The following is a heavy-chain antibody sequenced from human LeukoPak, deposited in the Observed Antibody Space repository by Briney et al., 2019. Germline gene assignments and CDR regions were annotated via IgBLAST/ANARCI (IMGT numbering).Heavy chain of an antibody. Sequence: WASVKVSCKASGYTFTSYAMHWVRQAPGQRLEWTGWINAGNGNTKYSQKFQGRVTITRDTSASTAYMELSSLRSEDTAVYYCARARRYSSGWYAEYFQHWGQGTLVTVSS. D-gene: IGHD6-19*01. V-gene: IGHV1-3*01. CDR1: GYTFTSYA. J-gene: IGHJ1*01. CDR2: INAGNGNT. CDR3: ARARRYSSGWYAEYFQH.